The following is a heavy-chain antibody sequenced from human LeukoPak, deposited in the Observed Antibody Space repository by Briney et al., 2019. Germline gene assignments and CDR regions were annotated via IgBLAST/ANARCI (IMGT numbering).Heavy chain of an antibody. D-gene: IGHD3-22*01. Sequence: ASVKVSCKASGYTFTSYYMHWVRQAPGQGLEWMGIINPRGGSTSYEQKFQGRVTMTRDTSTSTVYMELSSLRSEDTAVYYCARGYYYDSSGYSHFEYWGQGTLVTVSS. CDR2: INPRGGST. CDR1: GYTFTSYY. J-gene: IGHJ4*02. CDR3: ARGYYYDSSGYSHFEY. V-gene: IGHV1-46*01.